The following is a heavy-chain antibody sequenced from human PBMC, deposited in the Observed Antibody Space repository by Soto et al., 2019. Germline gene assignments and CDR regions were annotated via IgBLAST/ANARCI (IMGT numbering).Heavy chain of an antibody. CDR1: GYTFTSYG. J-gene: IGHJ4*02. CDR3: AGSLDDSSGYYYPVLDY. CDR2: ISAYNGNT. Sequence: ASVKVSCKASGYTFTSYGISWVRQAPGQGLEWMGWISAYNGNTNYAQKLQGRVTMTTDTSTSTAYMELRSLRSDDTAVYYCAGSLDDSSGYYYPVLDYWGQGTLVTVSS. V-gene: IGHV1-18*01. D-gene: IGHD3-22*01.